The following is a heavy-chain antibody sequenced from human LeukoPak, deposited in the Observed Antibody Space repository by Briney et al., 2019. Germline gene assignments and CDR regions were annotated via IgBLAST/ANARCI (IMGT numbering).Heavy chain of an antibody. CDR2: ISESGGHT. Sequence: PGGSLRLSCAASGFTFSNSAMSWVRQAPGKGLEFVSSISESGGHTYYADPVKGRFTISRDNSKNTLYLQMNSLRAEDTAVYYCAKDNRNPRNNWFDPWGQGTLVTVSS. CDR3: AKDNRNPRNNWFDP. CDR1: GFTFSNSA. D-gene: IGHD1-14*01. V-gene: IGHV3-23*01. J-gene: IGHJ5*02.